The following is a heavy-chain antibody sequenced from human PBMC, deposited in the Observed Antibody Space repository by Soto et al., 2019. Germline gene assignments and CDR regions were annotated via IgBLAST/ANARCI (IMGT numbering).Heavy chain of an antibody. Sequence: EVQLVESGGGLVQPGGSVRLSCAASGFTLSSYWMHWVRHAPGKGLMWVSRIHNDGSTTRYADSVKGRFTISRDNAKNTLYLQMSSLRVEDTAGYYCARDNLNSYWCQGTLVTVSS. V-gene: IGHV3-74*01. CDR1: GFTLSSYW. CDR3: ARDNLNSY. CDR2: IHNDGSTT. J-gene: IGHJ4*01. D-gene: IGHD1-7*01.